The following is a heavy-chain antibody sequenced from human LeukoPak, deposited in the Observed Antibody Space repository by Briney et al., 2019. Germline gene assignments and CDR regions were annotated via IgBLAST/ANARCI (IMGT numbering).Heavy chain of an antibody. CDR1: GFTFNIHG. CDR3: AKDTAVQFLEPAF. CDR2: IWFDGSVK. Sequence: PGGSLRLSCAASGFTFNIHGMHWVRQAPGKGLGWVAAIWFDGSVKHYSDAVKGRFTISRDNSLNTLYLQMNSLRVEDTAIYYYAKDTAVQFLEPAFWGQGTLVTVSS. V-gene: IGHV3-33*06. J-gene: IGHJ4*02. D-gene: IGHD3-3*01.